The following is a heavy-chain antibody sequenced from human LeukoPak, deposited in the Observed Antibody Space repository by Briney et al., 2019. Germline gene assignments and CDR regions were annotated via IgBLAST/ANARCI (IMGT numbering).Heavy chain of an antibody. CDR2: IFYSGTT. CDR3: AGSGSSIFFDF. CDR1: GGSISSGGSY. Sequence: RSSETLSLTCTVSGGSISSGGSYWNWIRQLPGKGLEWIGYIFYSGTTYYSPSLKSRVAISADMSKNQFSLKLNSVTAADTAVYYCAGSGSSIFFDFWGQGTLVTVSS. D-gene: IGHD3-10*01. V-gene: IGHV4-31*03. J-gene: IGHJ4*02.